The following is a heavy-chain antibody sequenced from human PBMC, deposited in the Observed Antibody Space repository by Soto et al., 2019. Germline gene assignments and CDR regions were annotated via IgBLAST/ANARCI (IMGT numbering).Heavy chain of an antibody. CDR1: GFTFSDYG. D-gene: IGHD6-13*01. J-gene: IGHJ6*02. CDR2: ISCHGSNE. Sequence: QVQLVESGGGVVQPGRSLRLSCAASGFTFSDYGMHWVRQAPGKGLEGLALISCHGSNEHYADSVKGRFTISRDNSKNTLYLQMNSLRAEDTAVYYCAKDPGHSSTSSAGRLGIDVWGQGTTVTVSS. V-gene: IGHV3-30*18. CDR3: AKDPGHSSTSSAGRLGIDV.